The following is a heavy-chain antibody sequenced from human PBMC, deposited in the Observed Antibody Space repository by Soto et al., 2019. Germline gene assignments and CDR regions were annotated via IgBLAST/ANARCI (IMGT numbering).Heavy chain of an antibody. CDR3: ARLTWGIAVADTAPFGY. CDR1: GYTFTSYA. CDR2: INAGNGNT. V-gene: IGHV1-3*01. Sequence: ASVKVSCKASGYTFTSYAMHWVRQAPGQRLELMGWINAGNGNTKYSQKFQGRVTITRDTSASTAYMELSSLRSEDTAVYYCARLTWGIAVADTAPFGYWGQGTLVTVYS. J-gene: IGHJ4*02. D-gene: IGHD6-19*01.